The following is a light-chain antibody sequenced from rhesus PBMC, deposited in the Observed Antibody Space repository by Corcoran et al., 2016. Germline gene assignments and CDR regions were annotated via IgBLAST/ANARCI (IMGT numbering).Light chain of an antibody. CDR1: QSVGSY. J-gene: IGKJ1*01. Sequence: ETVVTQSPATLSLSPGERATLSCRASQSVGSYLAWYQQKPGQAPRLLIYGASSRATGIPDRVSGSGSGTDFPLTISSLEPEGVGVYYCQQSSNLWTFGQGTKVEIK. V-gene: IGKV3-24*04. CDR2: GAS. CDR3: QQSSNLWT.